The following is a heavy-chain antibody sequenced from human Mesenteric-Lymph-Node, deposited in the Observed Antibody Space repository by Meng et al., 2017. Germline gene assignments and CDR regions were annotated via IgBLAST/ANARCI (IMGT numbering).Heavy chain of an antibody. V-gene: IGHV4-4*07. CDR1: GGSMINRY. CDR3: ATQTYDSGRQYFFDY. Sequence: SETLSLTCTVSGGSMINRYWSWIRQPAGKGLEWIGRIHSTGSANYKPSLHGPVTMSVDTSKNQFSLNLSSVTAADTAIYYCATQTYDSGRQYFFDYWGQGTLVTVSS. J-gene: IGHJ4*02. D-gene: IGHD3-10*01. CDR2: IHSTGSA.